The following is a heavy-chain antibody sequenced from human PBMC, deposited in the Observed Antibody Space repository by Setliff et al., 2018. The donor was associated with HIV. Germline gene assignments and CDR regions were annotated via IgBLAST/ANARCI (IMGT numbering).Heavy chain of an antibody. CDR3: ARIRSWYDSSGYSDY. D-gene: IGHD3-22*01. CDR2: ISAHNGKT. J-gene: IGHJ4*02. CDR1: GYTFTSYG. Sequence: ASVKVSCKASGYTFTSYGISWVRQAPGQGLEWMGWISAHNGKTNNAQKLQGRVTMTTDTSASTAYMELRSLRSDDTAVYYCARIRSWYDSSGYSDYWGQGTLVTVSS. V-gene: IGHV1-18*01.